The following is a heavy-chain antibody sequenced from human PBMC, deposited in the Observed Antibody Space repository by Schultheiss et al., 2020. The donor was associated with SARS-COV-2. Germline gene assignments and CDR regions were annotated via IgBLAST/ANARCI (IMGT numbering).Heavy chain of an antibody. V-gene: IGHV3-23*01. D-gene: IGHD5-24*01. CDR2: ISGSGGST. J-gene: IGHJ4*02. CDR3: ARAEGRDGYNYGY. CDR1: GFTFDDYA. Sequence: GESLKISCAASGFTFDDYAMHWVRQAPGKGLEWVSGISGSGGSTYYADSVKGRFTISRDNSKNTLYLQMNSLRAEDTAVYYCARAEGRDGYNYGYWGQGTLVTVSS.